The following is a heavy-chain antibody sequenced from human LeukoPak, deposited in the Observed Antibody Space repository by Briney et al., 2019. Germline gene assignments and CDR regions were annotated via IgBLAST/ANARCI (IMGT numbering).Heavy chain of an antibody. Sequence: GGSLRLSCAAPGFTFSNYNMNWVRQAPGKGLEWISSITSTSSYKFYADSVKGRFTISRDNAQNSLYLQMNSLRAEDTAVYYCARDREAAGYYYYYYYMDVWGKGTTVTVSS. D-gene: IGHD6-13*01. J-gene: IGHJ6*03. CDR1: GFTFSNYN. V-gene: IGHV3-21*01. CDR2: ITSTSSYK. CDR3: ARDREAAGYYYYYYYMDV.